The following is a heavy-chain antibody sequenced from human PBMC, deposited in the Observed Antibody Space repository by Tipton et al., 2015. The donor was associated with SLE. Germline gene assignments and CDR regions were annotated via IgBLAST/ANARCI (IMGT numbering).Heavy chain of an antibody. CDR3: ARIIAGHGDAFDV. Sequence: TLSLTCTVSGGSIGNNYWNWIRPSTGKGRGWFGRFYTDGSTRHKPPPQSRLSPSFESRVTMSVDPSKNQFSLTLMSVTAADTAVYFCARIIAGHGDAFDVWGQGTMVTVSS. CDR2: FYTDGST. V-gene: IGHV4-4*07. J-gene: IGHJ3*01. CDR1: GGSIGNNY.